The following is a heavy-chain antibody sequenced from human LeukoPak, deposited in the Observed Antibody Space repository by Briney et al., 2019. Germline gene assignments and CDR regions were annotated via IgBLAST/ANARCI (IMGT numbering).Heavy chain of an antibody. J-gene: IGHJ4*02. V-gene: IGHV3-33*01. CDR2: IWYDGSKK. CDR3: ARSYYDSSGYPFDY. D-gene: IGHD3-22*01. Sequence: GGSLRLSCSASGFRFSSYGMHWVRQAPGKGLEWVAVIWYDGSKKYYGDSVKGRFAISRDNSKNTVDLQMNSLRAEDTAVYYCARSYYDSSGYPFDYWGQGTLVTVSS. CDR1: GFRFSSYG.